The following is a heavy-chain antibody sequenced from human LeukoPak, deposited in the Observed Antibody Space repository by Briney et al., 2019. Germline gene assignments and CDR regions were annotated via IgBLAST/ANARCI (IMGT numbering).Heavy chain of an antibody. CDR3: AVDYGDY. V-gene: IGHV3-7*01. CDR1: GFTFSSYL. J-gene: IGHJ4*02. Sequence: GGSLRLSCAASGFTFSSYLMSWVRQAPGKGLEWVANIKQDGSKKYYVDSVKGRFTISRDNAKNSLYLQMHSLRGEDTAMYYCAVDYGDYWGQGTLVTVSS. CDR2: IKQDGSKK.